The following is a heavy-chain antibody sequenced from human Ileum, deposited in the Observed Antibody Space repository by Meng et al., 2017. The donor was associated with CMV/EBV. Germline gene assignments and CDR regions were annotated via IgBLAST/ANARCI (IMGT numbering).Heavy chain of an antibody. D-gene: IGHD3-10*01. CDR1: GGSFSGYY. Sequence: SQTLSLTCAVYGGSFSGYYWSWIRQPPGKGLEWIGEINHSGSTNYNPSLKSRVTISVDTSKNQFSLKLSSVTAADTAVYYCARRSGGRYYGSGSYYIPPYYFDYWGQGTLVTVSS. V-gene: IGHV4-34*01. J-gene: IGHJ4*02. CDR3: ARRSGGRYYGSGSYYIPPYYFDY. CDR2: INHSGST.